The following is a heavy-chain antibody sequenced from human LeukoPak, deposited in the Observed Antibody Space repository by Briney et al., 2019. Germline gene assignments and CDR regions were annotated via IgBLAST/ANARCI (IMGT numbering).Heavy chain of an antibody. CDR3: ARHGRLDY. V-gene: IGHV3-48*03. D-gene: IGHD1-26*01. CDR2: ISSRDSTI. CDR1: GFXFSSYE. J-gene: IGHJ4*02. Sequence: PGGSLRLSCAASGFXFSSYEMTWVRQAPGKGLEWVSYISSRDSTIFYADSVKGRFTISRDNAKNSLYLQMNSLRAEDTAVYYCARHGRLDYWGQGTLVTVSS.